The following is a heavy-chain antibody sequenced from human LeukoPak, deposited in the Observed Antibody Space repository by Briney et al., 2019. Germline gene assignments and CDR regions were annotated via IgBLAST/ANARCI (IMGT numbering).Heavy chain of an antibody. CDR1: GFTFSSYA. Sequence: GGSLRLSCAASGFTFSSYAMSWVRQAPGKELEWVSCITGSGGSAYYADSVKGRFTVSRDNSRNILDLQMNSLRAEDTAVYYCAKATAYFPEYFQNWGPGTLVIVSS. D-gene: IGHD3-9*01. CDR3: AKATAYFPEYFQN. V-gene: IGHV3-23*01. J-gene: IGHJ1*01. CDR2: ITGSGGSA.